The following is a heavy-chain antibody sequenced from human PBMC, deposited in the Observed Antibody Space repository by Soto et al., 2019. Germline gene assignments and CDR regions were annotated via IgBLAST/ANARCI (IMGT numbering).Heavy chain of an antibody. CDR1: GDSVSSNSAA. V-gene: IGHV6-1*01. J-gene: IGHJ6*02. CDR2: TYYRSKWCN. Sequence: QTLSLTCAIAGDSVSSNSAAWNWSRQSPSRGLECLGRTYYRSKWCNDYAVPVKSRTTINPDTSKNQFSLKLNSVTPVDTAVYYCARGGLIDYDCWSGYPRQDYYGMDVWGQGTTVTVSS. CDR3: ARGGLIDYDCWSGYPRQDYYGMDV. D-gene: IGHD3-3*01.